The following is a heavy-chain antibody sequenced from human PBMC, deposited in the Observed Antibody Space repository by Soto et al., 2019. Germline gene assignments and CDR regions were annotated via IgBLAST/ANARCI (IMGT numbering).Heavy chain of an antibody. D-gene: IGHD3-16*02. CDR3: ARTTYDYIWGTYRSNHYHYMDV. Sequence: EVQLVESGGGLVQPGGSLRLSCVASGFTFSHYAMHWVRQAPGKGLEYVSAISDNGGSTYYANSVKGRFIISRDNSKNTLNLQMGSLRAEDMAVYYCARTTYDYIWGTYRSNHYHYMDVWGKGTTVTVSS. V-gene: IGHV3-64*01. CDR2: ISDNGGST. J-gene: IGHJ6*03. CDR1: GFTFSHYA.